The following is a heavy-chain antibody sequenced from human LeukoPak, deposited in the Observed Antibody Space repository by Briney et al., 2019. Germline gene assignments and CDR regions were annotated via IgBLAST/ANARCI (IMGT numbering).Heavy chain of an antibody. CDR3: AKDYEPLVGVHRWGDWFDP. Sequence: GGSLRLSCAASGFTFSSYPMHWVRQAPGKGLEYVSVISSNGDSTYYANSVKGRFTISRDNSKNTLYLQMNSLRAEDTAVYYCAKDYEPLVGVHRWGDWFDPWGQGTLVTVSS. CDR1: GFTFSSYP. V-gene: IGHV3-64*01. CDR2: ISSNGDST. J-gene: IGHJ5*02. D-gene: IGHD1-26*01.